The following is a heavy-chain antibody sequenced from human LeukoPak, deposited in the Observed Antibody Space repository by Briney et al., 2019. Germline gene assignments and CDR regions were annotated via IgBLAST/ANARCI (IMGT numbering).Heavy chain of an antibody. CDR2: IRYDGSNK. D-gene: IGHD3-3*01. Sequence: GGSLRLSCAAPGFTFSSYGTHWVRQAPGKGLEWVAFIRYDGSNKDYADSVKGRFTLSRDNSKNTLYLQMNSLRAEDTAVYYCARLQGGHYDFWNAPGHYWGQGTLVTVSS. J-gene: IGHJ4*02. CDR1: GFTFSSYG. CDR3: ARLQGGHYDFWNAPGHY. V-gene: IGHV3-30*02.